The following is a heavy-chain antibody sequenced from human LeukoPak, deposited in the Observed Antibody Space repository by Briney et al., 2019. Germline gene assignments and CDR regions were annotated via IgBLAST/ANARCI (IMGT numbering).Heavy chain of an antibody. Sequence: GGSLRLSCAASGFTFSTYWMNWYRQAPGKGLEWVANINQDASEINYVDSVRGRFTISRDNAKNPLHLQMNSLRAEDTAVYYCATDRDNSDWQKRFDSWGQGTLVTVSS. J-gene: IGHJ4*02. CDR2: INQDASEI. D-gene: IGHD2-21*02. V-gene: IGHV3-7*01. CDR3: ATDRDNSDWQKRFDS. CDR1: GFTFSTYW.